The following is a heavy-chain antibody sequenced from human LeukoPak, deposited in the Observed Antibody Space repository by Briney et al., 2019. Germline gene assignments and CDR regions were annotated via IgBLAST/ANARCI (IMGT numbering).Heavy chain of an antibody. J-gene: IGHJ4*02. V-gene: IGHV4-4*09. CDR2: IYHSGST. CDR1: GGSISSYY. CDR3: ATLTTVVTAYYFDY. D-gene: IGHD4-23*01. Sequence: SETLSLTCSVYGGSISSYYWSWIRQPPGKGLEWIGYIYHSGSTDYNPSIKSRVTISVDTSKSQFSLKLTSVTAADTAVYYCATLTTVVTAYYFDYWGQGTLVTVSS.